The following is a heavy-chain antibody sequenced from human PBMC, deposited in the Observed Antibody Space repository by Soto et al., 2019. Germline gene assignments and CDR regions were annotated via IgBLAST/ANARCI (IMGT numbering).Heavy chain of an antibody. D-gene: IGHD3-22*01. J-gene: IGHJ6*02. CDR3: AKDPYYYDTSEMDV. CDR2: IGGSGGGT. CDR1: GFTFSSYA. Sequence: XGSLKLSCAASGFTFSSYAMSWVRQAPGKGLEWVSAIGGSGGGTYYADSVKGRFTISRDNSKNTLFLQMNSLRAEDTAVYYCAKDPYYYDTSEMDVWGQGTTVTVSS. V-gene: IGHV3-23*01.